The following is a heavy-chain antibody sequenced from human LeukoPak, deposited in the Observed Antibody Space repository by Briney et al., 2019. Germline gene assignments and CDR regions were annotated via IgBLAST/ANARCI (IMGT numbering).Heavy chain of an antibody. V-gene: IGHV3-23*01. D-gene: IGHD3-3*01. CDR3: AKDLSTYYAFWSDEGDAFDI. CDR1: GFTLSSYA. Sequence: GGSLRLSCAASGFTLSSYAMSWVRQAPGKGLEWVSAISGSGGSTYYADSVKGRFTISRDNYKNTLYLQMNSLRAEDTAVYYCAKDLSTYYAFWSDEGDAFDIWGQGTMVTVSS. J-gene: IGHJ3*02. CDR2: ISGSGGST.